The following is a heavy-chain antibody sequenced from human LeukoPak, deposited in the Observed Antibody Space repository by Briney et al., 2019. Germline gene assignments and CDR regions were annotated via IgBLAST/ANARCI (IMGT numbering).Heavy chain of an antibody. J-gene: IGHJ4*02. CDR3: ARDTESRWFYG. CDR2: IYDSVNT. CDR1: GGSVSSGTYY. Sequence: PSETLSLTCTVSGGSVSSGTYYWSWIRQAPGKGLEYIGYIYDSVNTNYNPSLKSRATISIDTSKNQFSLKLSSVTAADTAVYYCARDTESRWFYGWGQGTQVTVSS. V-gene: IGHV4-61*01. D-gene: IGHD6-13*01.